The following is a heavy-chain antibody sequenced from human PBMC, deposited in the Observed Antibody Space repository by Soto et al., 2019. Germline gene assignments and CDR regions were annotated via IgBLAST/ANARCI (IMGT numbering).Heavy chain of an antibody. CDR2: ITGSGGKT. CDR1: GFTFNRYA. V-gene: IGHV3-23*01. Sequence: GGSLRLSCAASGFTFNRYAMTWVRQAPGKGLEWVSGITGSGGKTYYADSVKGRFTISRDNSKNTLHLQMNSLRAEDTAVYYCANGRGADYYYMDVWGKGTMVTVSS. D-gene: IGHD1-26*01. J-gene: IGHJ6*03. CDR3: ANGRGADYYYMDV.